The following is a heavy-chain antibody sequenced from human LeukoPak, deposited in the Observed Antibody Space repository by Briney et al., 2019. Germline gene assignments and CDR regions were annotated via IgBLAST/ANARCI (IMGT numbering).Heavy chain of an antibody. V-gene: IGHV3-7*01. D-gene: IGHD2-21*02. CDR3: ARDPDGVVTAFDY. CDR2: IKQDGSEK. J-gene: IGHJ4*02. Sequence: PGGSLRLSCAASGFTFSSYWMSWVRQAPGKGLEWVANIKQDGSEKYYVDSVKGRFTISRDNSKNTLYLQMNSLRAEDTAVYYCARDPDGVVTAFDYWGQGTLVTVSS. CDR1: GFTFSSYW.